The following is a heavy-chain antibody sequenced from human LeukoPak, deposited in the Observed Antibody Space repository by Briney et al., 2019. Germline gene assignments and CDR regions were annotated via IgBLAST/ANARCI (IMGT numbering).Heavy chain of an antibody. CDR1: GGSVNSGGYY. Sequence: PSETLSLTCTVSGGSVNSGGYYWTWIRQHPGKGLQWIGYIYYSGHTYYNPSLKSRASISIETTKDQFSLKVTSVTAADSGVYYCARAGFLYYSAMAVWGQGTTVTVSS. CDR3: ARAGFLYYSAMAV. V-gene: IGHV4-31*03. J-gene: IGHJ6*02. D-gene: IGHD2-21*01. CDR2: IYYSGHT.